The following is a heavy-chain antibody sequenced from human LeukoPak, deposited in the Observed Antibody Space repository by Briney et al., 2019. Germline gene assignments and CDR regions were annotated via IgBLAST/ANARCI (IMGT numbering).Heavy chain of an antibody. V-gene: IGHV3-30*02. D-gene: IGHD3-16*01. J-gene: IGHJ3*01. CDR1: GFGFSSYA. Sequence: GGSLRLSCAASGFGFSSYAMHWVRQAPGKGLEWVAFIRHDGGHLYHGDSVKGRFTISRHNSKSTLYLEMTSLRPEDTAVYYCAKVRLLGALDDAFDVWGQGTMVTV. CDR2: IRHDGGHL. CDR3: AKVRLLGALDDAFDV.